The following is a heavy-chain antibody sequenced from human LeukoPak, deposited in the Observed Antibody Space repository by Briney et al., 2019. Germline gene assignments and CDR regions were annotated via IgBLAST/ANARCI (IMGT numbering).Heavy chain of an antibody. J-gene: IGHJ6*03. D-gene: IGHD3-10*01. Sequence: SETLSLTCTVSGGSISSGSYYWSWIRQPAGKGLEWIGRIYTSGSTNYNPSLKSRVTISVDTSKNQFSLKLSSVTAADTAVYYCARVPSSPRWFGELFPRRWDNYYMDVWGKGTTVTISS. CDR2: IYTSGST. V-gene: IGHV4-61*02. CDR1: GGSISSGSYY. CDR3: ARVPSSPRWFGELFPRRWDNYYMDV.